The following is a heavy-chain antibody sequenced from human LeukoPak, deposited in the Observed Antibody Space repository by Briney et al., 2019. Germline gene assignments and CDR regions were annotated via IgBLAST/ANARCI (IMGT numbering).Heavy chain of an antibody. Sequence: ASVKVSCKASGYTFTNYAMNWVRQAPGQGLEWMGWINTNTGNPTYAQGFTGRFVFSLDTSVSTAYLQISSLKAEDTAVYYCARTYYSGSGSYYFAWWDYWGQGTLVTVSS. D-gene: IGHD3-10*01. V-gene: IGHV7-4-1*02. CDR1: GYTFTNYA. CDR2: INTNTGNP. CDR3: ARTYYSGSGSYYFAWWDY. J-gene: IGHJ4*02.